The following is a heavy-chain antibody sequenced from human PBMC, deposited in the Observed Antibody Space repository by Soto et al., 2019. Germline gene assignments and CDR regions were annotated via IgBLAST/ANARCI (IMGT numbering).Heavy chain of an antibody. J-gene: IGHJ4*02. CDR2: INAGNGNT. D-gene: IGHD6-19*01. V-gene: IGHV1-3*05. Sequence: QVQLVQSGAEEKKPGASVKASCKASGYTFTGYAMHWVRQAPGQRLEWMGWINAGNGNTKYSQKFQGRVTITRDTSASTGYMELSSLRSEDTAVYYCARAVAVPADFDYWGQGTLVTVSS. CDR3: ARAVAVPADFDY. CDR1: GYTFTGYA.